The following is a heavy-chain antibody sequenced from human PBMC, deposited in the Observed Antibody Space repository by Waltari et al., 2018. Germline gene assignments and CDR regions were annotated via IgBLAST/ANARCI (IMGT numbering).Heavy chain of an antibody. CDR2: IYTRGSI. V-gene: IGHV4-4*07. CDR3: ARERTFDFWSDSETGAGYYYYGMDV. CDR1: GGSVSSYD. J-gene: IGHJ6*02. D-gene: IGHD3-3*01. Sequence: QVQLQESGPGLVKPSETLSLTCTVPGGSVSSYDWSWIRQPAGKGLEWIGRIYTRGSIDYNPSLKSRVTMSQDTSKNQLSLKLSSVTAADTAVYYCARERTFDFWSDSETGAGYYYYGMDVWGQGTTVTVS.